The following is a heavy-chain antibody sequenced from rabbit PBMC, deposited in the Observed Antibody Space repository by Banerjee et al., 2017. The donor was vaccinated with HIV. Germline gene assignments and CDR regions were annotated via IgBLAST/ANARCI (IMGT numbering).Heavy chain of an antibody. CDR3: ARGSTYYYYFSL. CDR1: GFDFSTYY. V-gene: IGHV1S7*01. CDR2: IDPVVGTT. J-gene: IGHJ4*01. Sequence: QLGESGGGLVQPGGSLTLSCKASGFDFSTYYMTWARQAPGKGLEWIGYIDPVVGTTHYASWVNGRFTISSQNAQNTVSLQLNSLTAADTAPYFCARGSTYYYYFSLWGQGTLVTVS. D-gene: IGHD8-1*01.